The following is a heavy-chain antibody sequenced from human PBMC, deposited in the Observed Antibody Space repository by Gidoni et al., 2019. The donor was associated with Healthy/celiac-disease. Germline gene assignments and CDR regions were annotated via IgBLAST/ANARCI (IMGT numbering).Heavy chain of an antibody. D-gene: IGHD6-19*01. Sequence: QVQLVESGGGLVKPGGSLRPSCAASGFTFSDYYMSWIRQAPGKGLEWVSYISSSSSYTNYADSVKGRFTISRDNAKNSLYLQMNSLRAEDTAVYYCARAVAGYYYFDYWGQGTLVTVSS. CDR3: ARAVAGYYYFDY. CDR2: ISSSSSYT. J-gene: IGHJ4*02. CDR1: GFTFSDYY. V-gene: IGHV3-11*06.